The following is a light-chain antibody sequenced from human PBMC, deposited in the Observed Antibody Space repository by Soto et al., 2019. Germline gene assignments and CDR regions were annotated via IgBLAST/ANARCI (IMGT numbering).Light chain of an antibody. Sequence: DIQLTQSPSFLSASVGDRVTITCRASQGISSYLAWYQQKPGKAPTLLIYAASTLQSGVPSRFSGSGSGTAFTLTISSLQPEDFATYYCQQLYSYPLTFGPGTKVDIK. J-gene: IGKJ3*01. V-gene: IGKV1-9*01. CDR2: AAS. CDR1: QGISSY. CDR3: QQLYSYPLT.